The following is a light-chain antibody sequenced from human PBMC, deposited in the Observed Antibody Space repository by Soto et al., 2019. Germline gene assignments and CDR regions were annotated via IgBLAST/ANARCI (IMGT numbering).Light chain of an antibody. V-gene: IGKV1-5*03. CDR2: KAS. Sequence: DIQMTQSPSTLSSSVGDRVTITCRASERISTWLAWYQQKPGQAPKFLIYKASTLQDGVPPRFSGSGYGSEFNLTSSRLQLDDLGSFYCQQYHDYPWTFGQGTKVEIK. J-gene: IGKJ1*01. CDR3: QQYHDYPWT. CDR1: ERISTW.